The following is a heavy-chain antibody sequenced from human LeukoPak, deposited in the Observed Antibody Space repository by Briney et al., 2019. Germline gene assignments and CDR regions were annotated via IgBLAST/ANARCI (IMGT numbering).Heavy chain of an antibody. D-gene: IGHD3-16*01. CDR2: INPYNGDT. CDR1: GYSFIAYY. Sequence: ASVKVSCEASGYSFIAYYLHWVRQAPGQGLEWMGWINPYNGDTNYAQKFQGRVTMTRDMSSNTAHMEMAKQDDTAVYYCARQDASQSFDPWGQGSLVTVS. CDR3: ARQDASQSFDP. V-gene: IGHV1-2*02. J-gene: IGHJ5*02.